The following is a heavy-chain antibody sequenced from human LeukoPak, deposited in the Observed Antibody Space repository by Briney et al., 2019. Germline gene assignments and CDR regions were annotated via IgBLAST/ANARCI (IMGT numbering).Heavy chain of an antibody. CDR1: GFTFSSYA. CDR3: ARDPWWRNYYYYGMDV. Sequence: GGSLRLSCAASGFTFSSYAMSWVRQAPGKGLEWVAVISYDGSNKYYADSVKGRFTISRDNSKNTLYLQMNSLRAEDTAVYYCARDPWWRNYYYYGMDVWGQGTTVTVSS. D-gene: IGHD2-8*02. CDR2: ISYDGSNK. J-gene: IGHJ6*02. V-gene: IGHV3-30-3*01.